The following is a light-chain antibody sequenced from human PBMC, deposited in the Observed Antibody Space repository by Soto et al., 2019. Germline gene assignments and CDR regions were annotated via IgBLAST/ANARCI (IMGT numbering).Light chain of an antibody. CDR1: QSVSSN. Sequence: EIVMTQSPATLSVTQGERATLSCRASQSVSSNLAWYQQKPGQAPRLLIYGASTRATGIPARFSGSGSGTEFTLTISSLQSEDFAVYYCQQRSSWPFTFGPGTKVDIK. J-gene: IGKJ3*01. CDR2: GAS. V-gene: IGKV3-15*01. CDR3: QQRSSWPFT.